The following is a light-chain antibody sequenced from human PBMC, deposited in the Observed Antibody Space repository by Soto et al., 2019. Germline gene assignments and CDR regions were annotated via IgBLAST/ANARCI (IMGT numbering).Light chain of an antibody. V-gene: IGKV3-20*01. CDR2: GAS. CDR3: QQYGSSPWT. CDR1: QSVNSNF. Sequence: EIVLTQSPGTLSLSPGERATLSCRASQSVNSNFLAWYQQKPGQTPRLLIDGASSRATSIPDRFSGSGSGTDFSLTISGLEPEDFAVYFCQQYGSSPWTFGQGTKVEI. J-gene: IGKJ1*01.